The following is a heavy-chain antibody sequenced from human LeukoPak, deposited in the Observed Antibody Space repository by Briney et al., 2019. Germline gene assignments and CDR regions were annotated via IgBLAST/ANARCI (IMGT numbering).Heavy chain of an antibody. D-gene: IGHD3-10*01. CDR3: ASSLNAVIISPYYFDY. CDR1: GFTFIDYY. Sequence: GGSLRLSCAASGFTFIDYYLRWIRQAPGRGLEWISYISANGITTYYADSVKGRFTISMDNARNSLSLYMNFLRAEDTAVYYCASSLNAVIISPYYFDYWGQGTPVTVSS. V-gene: IGHV3-11*04. J-gene: IGHJ4*02. CDR2: ISANGITT.